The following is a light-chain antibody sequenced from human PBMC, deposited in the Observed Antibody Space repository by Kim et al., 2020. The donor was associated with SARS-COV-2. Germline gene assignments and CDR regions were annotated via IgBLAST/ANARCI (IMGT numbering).Light chain of an antibody. Sequence: DIVLTQSPGILSLSPGERATLSCRASQSVSSDYLAWYQQRPGQTPRLLIHAASSRATGIPDRFSGGGSGTDFTLIINRLEPEDFGVYYCQLYGGSPRYTFGQGTKLEI. J-gene: IGKJ2*01. CDR2: AAS. CDR3: QLYGGSPRYT. CDR1: QSVSSDY. V-gene: IGKV3-20*01.